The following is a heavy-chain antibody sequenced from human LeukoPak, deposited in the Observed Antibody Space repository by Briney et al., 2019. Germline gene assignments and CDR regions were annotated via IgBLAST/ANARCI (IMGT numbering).Heavy chain of an antibody. D-gene: IGHD6-19*01. CDR2: INHSGST. J-gene: IGHJ5*02. Sequence: SETLSLTCAVYGGPFSGYYWSWIRQPPGKGLEWIGEINHSGSTNYNPSLKSRVTISVDTSKNLFSLKLSAVTAADTAVYYCARGAIAVAGTGDWFDPWGQGTLVTVSS. CDR1: GGPFSGYY. V-gene: IGHV4-34*01. CDR3: ARGAIAVAGTGDWFDP.